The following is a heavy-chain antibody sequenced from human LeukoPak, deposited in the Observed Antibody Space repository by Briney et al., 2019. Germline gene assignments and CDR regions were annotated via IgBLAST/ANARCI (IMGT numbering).Heavy chain of an antibody. D-gene: IGHD6-13*01. CDR2: IYYTGST. J-gene: IGHJ4*02. V-gene: IGHV4-59*11. CDR1: GGSISSLY. CDR3: ARTNPGYSSSWYFDS. Sequence: SETLSLTCTVSGGSISSLYWSWIRPPPGKGLEWIGHIYYTGSTNYNPSLKSRVTISVDTSKKHFSLKLSSVTAADTAVYYCARTNPGYSSSWYFDSWGQGTLVTVSS.